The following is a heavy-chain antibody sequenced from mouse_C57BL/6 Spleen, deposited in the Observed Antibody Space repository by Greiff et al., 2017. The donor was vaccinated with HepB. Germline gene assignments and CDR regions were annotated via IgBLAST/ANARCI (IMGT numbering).Heavy chain of an antibody. CDR2: ISDGGSYT. V-gene: IGHV5-4*01. D-gene: IGHD2-5*01. CDR3: ARDQSSDYYSNPGFAY. Sequence: EVKLVESGGGLVKPGGSLKLSCAASGFTFSSYAMSWVRQTPEKRLEWVATISDGGSYTYYPDNVKGRFTTSRDNAKNNLYLQMSHLKSADTAMYYCARDQSSDYYSNPGFAYWGRGTLVTVSA. CDR1: GFTFSSYA. J-gene: IGHJ3*01.